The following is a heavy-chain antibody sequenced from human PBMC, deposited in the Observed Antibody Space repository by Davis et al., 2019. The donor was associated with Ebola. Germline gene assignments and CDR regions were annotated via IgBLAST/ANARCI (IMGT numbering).Heavy chain of an antibody. Sequence: MPRGSLRLSCTVSGASISNYYWSWIRQPPGKGLEWIGYAYHSGSTNYNPSLKSRVTMSVNTSKNQVSLKLTSVTAADAAVYYCARHLSYGGNPGKYYFDLWGQGTLVTVSS. D-gene: IGHD4-23*01. CDR3: ARHLSYGGNPGKYYFDL. V-gene: IGHV4-59*08. CDR1: GASISNYY. CDR2: AYHSGST. J-gene: IGHJ4*02.